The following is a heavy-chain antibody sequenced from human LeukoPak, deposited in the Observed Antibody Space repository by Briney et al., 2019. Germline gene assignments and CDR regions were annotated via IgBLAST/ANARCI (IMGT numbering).Heavy chain of an antibody. Sequence: GGSLRLSCAASGFTFSSYEMNWVRQAPGKGLGWVSYISSSGSTIYYADSVKGRFTVSRDNAKNSLYLQMNSLRAEDTAVYYCARDPDYGDYGFDYWGQGTLVTVSS. D-gene: IGHD4-17*01. CDR2: ISSSGSTI. CDR3: ARDPDYGDYGFDY. J-gene: IGHJ4*02. V-gene: IGHV3-48*03. CDR1: GFTFSSYE.